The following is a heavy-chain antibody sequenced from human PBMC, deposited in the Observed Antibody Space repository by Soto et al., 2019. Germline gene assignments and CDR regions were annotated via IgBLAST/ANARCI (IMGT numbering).Heavy chain of an antibody. J-gene: IGHJ6*02. CDR3: ARDQASRLGYYYYYYGMDV. V-gene: IGHV6-1*01. CDR2: TYYRSKWYN. Sequence: SQTLSLTCAISGDSVSSNSAACNWIRQSPSRGLEWLGRTYYRSKWYNDYAVSVKSRITINPDTSKNQFSLQLNSVTPEDTAVYYCARDQASRLGYYYYYYGMDVWGQGTTVTVSS. D-gene: IGHD6-25*01. CDR1: GDSVSSNSAA.